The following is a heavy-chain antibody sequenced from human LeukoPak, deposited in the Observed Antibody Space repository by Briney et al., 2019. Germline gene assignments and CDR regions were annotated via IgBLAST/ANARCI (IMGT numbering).Heavy chain of an antibody. J-gene: IGHJ4*02. CDR2: IYYTGST. CDR3: ARDPGRYSYAYYFDN. CDR1: GDSITRSY. D-gene: IGHD5-18*01. Sequence: PSETLSLTCTVSGDSITRSYWSWIRQPPGKRLEWIGHIYYTGSTNYNPSLKSRVTISVDTSKNQFSLKLNSVTAADTAIYYCARDPGRYSYAYYFDNWGRGTLVTVSS. V-gene: IGHV4-59*01.